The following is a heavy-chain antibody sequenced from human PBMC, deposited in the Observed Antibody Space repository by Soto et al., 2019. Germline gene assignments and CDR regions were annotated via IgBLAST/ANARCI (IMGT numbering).Heavy chain of an antibody. J-gene: IGHJ3*02. CDR1: GYPVTAYY. V-gene: IGHV1-2*02. Sequence: QLHLVQSGAVVKKPGASVTVSCSASGYPVTAYYMHWVRRAPGRGLEWMGGINPATGAAKYTQTFQGRVTMTRDTSTSTVFMELSGLTSEDTAVFYCARGGGVGVAGSAAFDMWGQGTVVTVSS. CDR3: ARGGGVGVAGSAAFDM. CDR2: INPATGAA. D-gene: IGHD3-3*01.